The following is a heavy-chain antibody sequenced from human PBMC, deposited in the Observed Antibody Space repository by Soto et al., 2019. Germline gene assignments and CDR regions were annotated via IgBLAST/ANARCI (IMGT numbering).Heavy chain of an antibody. V-gene: IGHV5-51*01. J-gene: IGHJ3*02. D-gene: IGHD3-10*01. CDR3: ATSSGSPDDAFDI. CDR1: GYSFTSYW. CDR2: IYPGDSET. Sequence: GESLKISCKGSGYSFTSYWIGWVRQMPGKGLEWMGIIYPGDSETRYSPSFQGQVTISADKSISTAYLQWSSLKASDTAMYYCATSSGSPDDAFDIWGQGTMVTVSS.